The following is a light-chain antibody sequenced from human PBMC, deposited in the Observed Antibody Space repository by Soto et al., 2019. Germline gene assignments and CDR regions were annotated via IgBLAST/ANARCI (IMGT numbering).Light chain of an antibody. Sequence: DIVMTQSPDSLAVSLGERATLNCKSSQSVLYSPNNKNYLSWYQQKPGQPPNLLIYWASTRESGVPDRFSGSGSATDFTLTISSLQAEDVAVYYCQQYYSSPWTFGQGTKVEIK. CDR3: QQYYSSPWT. CDR1: QSVLYSPNNKNY. V-gene: IGKV4-1*01. CDR2: WAS. J-gene: IGKJ1*01.